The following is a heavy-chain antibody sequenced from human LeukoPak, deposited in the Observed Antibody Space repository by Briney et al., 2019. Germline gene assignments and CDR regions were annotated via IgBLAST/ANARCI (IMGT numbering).Heavy chain of an antibody. CDR2: TVVGSGNT. J-gene: IGHJ4*02. CDR1: GFTFTSSA. CDR3: AADRYDSSGYYHFDY. D-gene: IGHD3-22*01. Sequence: SVKVSCKASGFTFTSSAMQWVRQARGQRLEWIGWTVVGSGNTNYAQKFQERVTITRDMSTSTAYMELSSLRSEDTAVYYCAADRYDSSGYYHFDYWGQGTLVTVSS. V-gene: IGHV1-58*02.